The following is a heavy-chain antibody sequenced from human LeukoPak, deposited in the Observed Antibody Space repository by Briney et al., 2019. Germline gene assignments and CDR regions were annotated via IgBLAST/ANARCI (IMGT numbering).Heavy chain of an antibody. J-gene: IGHJ6*03. CDR3: ARHGERRRAPSKFFGVVSGYMDV. Sequence: SETLSLTCAVYGGSFSGYVWNWIRQSPGKGLEWIGEINHSGSTDYNPSLESRVTISVYTSKNQFSLTLSSVTAADTAVYYCARHGERRRAPSKFFGVVSGYMDVWGKGTTVTVSS. D-gene: IGHD3-3*01. CDR2: INHSGST. CDR1: GGSFSGYV. V-gene: IGHV4-34*01.